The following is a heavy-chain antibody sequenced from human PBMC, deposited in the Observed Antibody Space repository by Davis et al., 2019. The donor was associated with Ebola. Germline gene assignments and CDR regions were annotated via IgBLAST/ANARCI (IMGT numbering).Heavy chain of an antibody. Sequence: PSETLSLTCTVSGGSISSGGHYWSWIRQHPGKGLEWIGNIYYSGSTYYNPSLKSRVTISVDTSKNQFSLKLSSVTAADTAMYYCARDADVVVPAALRHGGDYYGMDVWGQGTTVTVSS. J-gene: IGHJ6*02. CDR1: GGSISSGGHY. D-gene: IGHD2-2*02. V-gene: IGHV4-31*03. CDR3: ARDADVVVPAALRHGGDYYGMDV. CDR2: IYYSGST.